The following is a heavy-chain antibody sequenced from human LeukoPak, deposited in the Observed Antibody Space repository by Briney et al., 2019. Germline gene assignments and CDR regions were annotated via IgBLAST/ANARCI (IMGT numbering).Heavy chain of an antibody. CDR2: TGGSDDNT. V-gene: IGHV3-23*01. J-gene: IGHJ4*02. Sequence: PGGSLRLSCEGSGCSFNGYAMSWVRQAPGKGLEWVAVTGGSDDNTHYAASVKARFSISRDTSENRLFLQMTSLRTDESALYKCTKDLMTGFSSGWYLAYWGQGTLVTVSS. D-gene: IGHD6-19*01. CDR1: GCSFNGYA. CDR3: TKDLMTGFSSGWYLAY.